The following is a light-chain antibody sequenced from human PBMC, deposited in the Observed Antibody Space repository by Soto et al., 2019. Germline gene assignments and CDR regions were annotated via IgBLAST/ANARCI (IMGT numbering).Light chain of an antibody. CDR1: QGISSY. Sequence: DIQMTQSPSSLSASVGDRVTITCRASQGISSYLAWYQQKPGKIPKLLIFAASTLQSGVPSRFTGSGSGTDFTLTISSLQPEDVATYYCQKYTSVPSFGGGTKVEIK. V-gene: IGKV1-27*01. J-gene: IGKJ4*01. CDR2: AAS. CDR3: QKYTSVPS.